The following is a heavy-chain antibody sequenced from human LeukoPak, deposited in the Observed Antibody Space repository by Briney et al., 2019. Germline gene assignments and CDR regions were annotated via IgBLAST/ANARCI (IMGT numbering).Heavy chain of an antibody. V-gene: IGHV1-69*04. CDR2: IIPTLGIA. J-gene: IGHJ4*02. CDR3: AREGGAPYDYVWGSYRPFDC. CDR1: GGTFSSYA. Sequence: ASVKVSCKASGGTFSSYAISWVRQAPGQGLEWMGRIIPTLGIAKYAQKFQGRVTITADKSTSTAYMELSSLRSEDTAVYYCAREGGAPYDYVWGSYRPFDCWGQGPLVTVSS. D-gene: IGHD3-16*02.